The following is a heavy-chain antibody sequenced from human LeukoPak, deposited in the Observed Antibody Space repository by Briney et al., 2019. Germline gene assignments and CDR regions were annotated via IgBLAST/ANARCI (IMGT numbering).Heavy chain of an antibody. Sequence: GGSLRLSCAASGFIFRSFSMTWVRQAPGKGLEWVASISSTSNHKYHADSVKGRFTISRDNDKNSLYLQMNSLRAEDTAPYYCATRVTADSYDASDIWGQGTMVTVSS. CDR2: ISSTSNHK. CDR1: GFIFRSFS. V-gene: IGHV3-21*06. D-gene: IGHD6-13*01. CDR3: ATRVTADSYDASDI. J-gene: IGHJ3*02.